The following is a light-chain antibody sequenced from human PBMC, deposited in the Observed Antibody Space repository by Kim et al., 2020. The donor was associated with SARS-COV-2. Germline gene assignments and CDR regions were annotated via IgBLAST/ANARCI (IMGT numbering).Light chain of an antibody. Sequence: GDRVTITCRASQSISTSLAWYQQKPGKAPKHLIYDASSLKSGVPSRFSGGASGTEFTLTISSVQPDDFATYYCHQYSSFLYTFGQGTKL. CDR2: DAS. CDR1: QSISTS. CDR3: HQYSSFLYT. J-gene: IGKJ2*01. V-gene: IGKV1-5*01.